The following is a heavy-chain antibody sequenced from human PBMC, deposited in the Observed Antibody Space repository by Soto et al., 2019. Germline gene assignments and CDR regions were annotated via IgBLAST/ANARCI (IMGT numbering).Heavy chain of an antibody. Sequence: ASVKVSCKASGYPFTGYYMHWVRQAPGQGLEWMGWINPNSGGTSYAQKFQGRVTMTRDTSISTAYMDLSRLRADDAAVYYCARECFDWGRDAFDIWGQGTMVTV. CDR1: GYPFTGYY. D-gene: IGHD3-9*01. CDR2: INPNSGGT. CDR3: ARECFDWGRDAFDI. V-gene: IGHV1-2*02. J-gene: IGHJ3*02.